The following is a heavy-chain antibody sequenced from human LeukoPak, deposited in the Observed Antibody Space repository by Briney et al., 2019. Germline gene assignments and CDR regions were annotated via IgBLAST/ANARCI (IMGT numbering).Heavy chain of an antibody. J-gene: IGHJ4*02. CDR1: SGSISSGGYY. Sequence: SQTLSLTCTVSSGSISSGGYYWSWIRQHPGKGLEWIGYINYSGSTYYNPSLKSRVTISVDTSKNQFSLKLSSVTAADTAVYYCARGNYDFWSGTTNYYFDYWGQGTLVTVSS. V-gene: IGHV4-31*02. CDR2: INYSGST. D-gene: IGHD3-3*01. CDR3: ARGNYDFWSGTTNYYFDY.